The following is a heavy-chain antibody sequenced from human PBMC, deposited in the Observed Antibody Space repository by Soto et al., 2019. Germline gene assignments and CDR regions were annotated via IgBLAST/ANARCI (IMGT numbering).Heavy chain of an antibody. CDR1: GYTFVNYE. V-gene: IGHV1-8*01. CDR3: ARQQAMDY. CDR2: MNPHSGDT. Sequence: QVQLVQSGAEVKKPGASVKVSCKASGYTFVNYEINWVRQATGQGLEWLGWMNPHSGDTFYAQNFQGRVTMARNTFITTAYMELDRPKSEDTAVYYCARQQAMDYWGQGTLVTVSS. J-gene: IGHJ4*02.